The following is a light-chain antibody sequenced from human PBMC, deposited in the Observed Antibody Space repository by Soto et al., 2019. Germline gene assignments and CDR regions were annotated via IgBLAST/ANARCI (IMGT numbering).Light chain of an antibody. CDR2: TNN. J-gene: IGLJ3*02. V-gene: IGLV1-44*01. CDR3: AAWDDTLNGGV. Sequence: QSVLTQPPSASGTPGQRVTISCSGSSSNIVNNTVNWYQQVPGTAPKLLIHTNNRRPSGVPDRFSGSKSGTSASLDISGLQSEDEANYYCAAWDDTLNGGVFGGGTKLTVL. CDR1: SSNIVNNT.